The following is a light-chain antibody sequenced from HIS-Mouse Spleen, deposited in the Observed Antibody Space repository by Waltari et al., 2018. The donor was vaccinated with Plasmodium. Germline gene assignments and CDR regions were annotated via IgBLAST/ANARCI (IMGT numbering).Light chain of an antibody. Sequence: EIVLTQSPTILSSPPGERATLPCRASQSVRSDLAWYQQKPGQAPRLLIYDASTRATGIPDRFSGSGSGTDFTLTISSLEPEDFAVYYCQQRSNWITFGQGTRLEIK. V-gene: IGKV3-11*01. CDR1: QSVRSD. J-gene: IGKJ5*01. CDR2: DAS. CDR3: QQRSNWIT.